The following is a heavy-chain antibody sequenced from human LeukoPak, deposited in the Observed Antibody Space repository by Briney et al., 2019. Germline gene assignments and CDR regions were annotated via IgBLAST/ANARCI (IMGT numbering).Heavy chain of an antibody. CDR3: ARGSGSYYANFDY. D-gene: IGHD3-10*01. CDR2: IYYSGST. J-gene: IGHJ4*02. Sequence: SETLSLTCTVSGGSISSSSYYWGWIRQPPGKGLEWIGSIYYSGSTHYNPSLKSRVTISVDTSKNQFSLKLSSVTAADTAVYYCARGSGSYYANFDYWGQGTLVTVSS. CDR1: GGSISSSSYY. V-gene: IGHV4-39*07.